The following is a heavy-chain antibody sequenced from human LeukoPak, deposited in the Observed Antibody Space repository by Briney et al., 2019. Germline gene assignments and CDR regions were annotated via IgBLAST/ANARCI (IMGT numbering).Heavy chain of an antibody. CDR3: AKTPTYYVFGSGPMSPNSYYMDV. Sequence: ASVKVSCKASGYTFTSYGISWVRQAPGQGLEWMGWISAYNGNTNYAQKLQGRVTMTTDTSTSTAYMELRSLRSDDTAVYYCAKTPTYYVFGSGPMSPNSYYMDVWGKGTPVTVSS. D-gene: IGHD3-3*01. CDR2: ISAYNGNT. V-gene: IGHV1-18*01. J-gene: IGHJ6*03. CDR1: GYTFTSYG.